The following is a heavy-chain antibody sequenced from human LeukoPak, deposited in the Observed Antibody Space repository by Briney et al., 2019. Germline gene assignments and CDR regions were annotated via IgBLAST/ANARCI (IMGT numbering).Heavy chain of an antibody. V-gene: IGHV4-4*09. J-gene: IGHJ4*02. D-gene: IGHD3-10*01. CDR3: ARRSWGVYYFDY. CDR2: IYTSGST. CDR1: GGSISSYY. Sequence: SETLSLTCTASGGSISSYYWSWIRQPPGRGREGIGYIYTSGSTNYNPSLKSRVTISVDTSKNQFSLKLSSVTAADTAVYYCARRSWGVYYFDYWGQGTLVTVSS.